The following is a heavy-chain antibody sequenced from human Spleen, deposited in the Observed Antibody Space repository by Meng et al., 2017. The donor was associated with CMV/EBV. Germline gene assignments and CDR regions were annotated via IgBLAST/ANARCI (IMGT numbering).Heavy chain of an antibody. J-gene: IGHJ4*02. V-gene: IGHV1-2*06. CDR1: GYSFHGFY. Sequence: CKTSGYSFHGFYIHWVRRAPGQGLEWMGLINPKNGDTNYAQRFEGRVSMTTDTSITTVYMELSSLRFDDTAFYYCTRRPLGSTRPFDYWGQGTLVTVSS. CDR2: INPKNGDT. CDR3: TRRPLGSTRPFDY. D-gene: IGHD1-26*01.